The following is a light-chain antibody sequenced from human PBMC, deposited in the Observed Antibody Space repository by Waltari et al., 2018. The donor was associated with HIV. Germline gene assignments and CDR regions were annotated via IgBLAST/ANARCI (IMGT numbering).Light chain of an antibody. CDR1: QSIRTY. V-gene: IGKV1-39*01. CDR2: AAS. J-gene: IGKJ4*01. Sequence: DIQMTQSPSSLSASVGDRVTLTCRASQSIRTYLNWYQQKPWEAPKLLIYAASSLQSGVPSRFSGSGSGTDFTLTISNLQPEDFAIYDCKQSYRTLTFGGGTKMDIK. CDR3: KQSYRTLT.